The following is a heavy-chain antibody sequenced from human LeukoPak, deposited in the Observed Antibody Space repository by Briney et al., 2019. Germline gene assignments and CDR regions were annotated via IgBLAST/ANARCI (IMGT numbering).Heavy chain of an antibody. V-gene: IGHV3-74*01. CDR3: AGDPEMATILQYFGY. J-gene: IGHJ4*02. D-gene: IGHD5-24*01. CDR2: INSDGSST. Sequence: GGSLRLSCAASGFTFSSYWMHWVRQAPGKGLVWVSRINSDGSSTSYADSVKGRFTISRDNAKNTLYLQMNSLRAEDTAVYYCAGDPEMATILQYFGYWGQGTLVTVSS. CDR1: GFTFSSYW.